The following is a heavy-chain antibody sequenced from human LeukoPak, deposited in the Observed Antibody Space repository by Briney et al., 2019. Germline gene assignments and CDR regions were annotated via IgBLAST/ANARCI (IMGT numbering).Heavy chain of an antibody. Sequence: PGGSLRLSCAASGFTFGSYWMSWVRQAPGKGLEWVANIKQDGSEKYYVDSVKGRFTISRDNAKNSLYLQMNSLRAEDTAVYYCASGWYLRYFQHWGQGTLVAVSS. D-gene: IGHD6-19*01. CDR3: ASGWYLRYFQH. CDR2: IKQDGSEK. CDR1: GFTFGSYW. J-gene: IGHJ1*01. V-gene: IGHV3-7*01.